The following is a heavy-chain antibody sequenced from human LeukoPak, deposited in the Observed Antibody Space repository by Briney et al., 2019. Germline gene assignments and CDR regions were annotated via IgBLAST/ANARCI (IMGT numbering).Heavy chain of an antibody. J-gene: IGHJ4*02. CDR3: AQGGATISDY. Sequence: GGSLRLSCAVSEFTLSNFWMAWVRQAPGKGLEWVANIKQDGSEKYYADSVKGRFTISRDNAKNSLYLQMNTLRVEDTAVYYCAQGGATISDYWGQGTLVTVSS. D-gene: IGHD5-12*01. CDR1: EFTLSNFW. CDR2: IKQDGSEK. V-gene: IGHV3-7*01.